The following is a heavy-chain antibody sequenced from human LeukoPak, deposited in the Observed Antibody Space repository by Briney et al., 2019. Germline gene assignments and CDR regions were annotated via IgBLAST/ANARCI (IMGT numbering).Heavy chain of an antibody. V-gene: IGHV1-8*01. CDR2: MNPNSGNT. J-gene: IGHJ4*02. CDR1: GYTFTSYD. Sequence: ASVKVSCKSSGYTFTSYDISWVRQAPGQGLEWMGWMNPNSGNTGYAQKFQGRVTMTRNTSISTAYMELSSLRSEDTAVYYCARGGYSYGYHFDYWGQGTLVTVSS. D-gene: IGHD5-18*01. CDR3: ARGGYSYGYHFDY.